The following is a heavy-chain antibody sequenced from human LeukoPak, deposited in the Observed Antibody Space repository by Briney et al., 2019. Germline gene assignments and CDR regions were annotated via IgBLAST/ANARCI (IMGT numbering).Heavy chain of an antibody. Sequence: PGGSLRLSCAASGFTFSSYAMHWVRQAPGKGLEWVAVISYDGSNKYYADSVKGRFTISRDNSKNTLYLQMNSLRAEDTAVYYCAHRDDYQGTAFDIWGQGTLVTVSS. V-gene: IGHV3-30-3*01. D-gene: IGHD5-24*01. CDR2: ISYDGSNK. CDR1: GFTFSSYA. J-gene: IGHJ3*02. CDR3: AHRDDYQGTAFDI.